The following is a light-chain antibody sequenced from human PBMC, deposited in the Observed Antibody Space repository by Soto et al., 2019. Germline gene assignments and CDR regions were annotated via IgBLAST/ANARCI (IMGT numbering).Light chain of an antibody. CDR1: QDIYDY. Sequence: DLQMTQSPSSLSASVGDRVTITCRASQDIYDYLAWFQLKPGEAPRSLIYAASRLQSGVPSKFSGSGSGTDFTLTISSLQPEDFATYYCQQYSAYPLTFGGGTKVEIK. J-gene: IGKJ4*01. V-gene: IGKV1-16*02. CDR2: AAS. CDR3: QQYSAYPLT.